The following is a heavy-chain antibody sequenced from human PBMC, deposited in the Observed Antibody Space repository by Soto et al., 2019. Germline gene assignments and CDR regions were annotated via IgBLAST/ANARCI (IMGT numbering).Heavy chain of an antibody. V-gene: IGHV4-39*01. J-gene: IGHJ2*01. Sequence: SETLSLTCTVSGGSISSSSYYWGWIRQPPGKGLEWIGSIYYSGSTYYNPSLKSRVTISVDTSKNQFSLKLSSVTAADTAVYYCARIPSTVTTGGVYWYFDLWGRGTLVTVSS. D-gene: IGHD4-17*01. CDR1: GGSISSSSYY. CDR3: ARIPSTVTTGGVYWYFDL. CDR2: IYYSGST.